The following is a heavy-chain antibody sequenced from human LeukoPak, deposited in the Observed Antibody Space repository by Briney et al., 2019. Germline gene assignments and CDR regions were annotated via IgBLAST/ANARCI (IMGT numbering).Heavy chain of an antibody. CDR3: AREGSIRIAAPFDY. J-gene: IGHJ4*02. V-gene: IGHV4-59*01. CDR1: GGSISSYY. D-gene: IGHD6-13*01. CDR2: IYYSGST. Sequence: TSETLSLTCTVSGGSISSYYWSWIRQPPGKGLEWIGYIYYSGSTNYNPSLKSRVTISVDTSKNQFSLKLSSVTAADTAVYYCAREGSIRIAAPFDYWGQGTLVTVSS.